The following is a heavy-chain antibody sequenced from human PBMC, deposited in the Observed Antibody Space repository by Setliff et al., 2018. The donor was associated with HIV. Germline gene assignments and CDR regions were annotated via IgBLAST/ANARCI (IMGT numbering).Heavy chain of an antibody. Sequence: ASVKVSCKASGYTFTSYGISWVRQAPGQGLEWMGWISAYNGNTNYAQKLQGRVTMTTDTSTSTAYMELKSLRSDDTAVYYCARDSEWGSYIFWTFDIWGQGTMVTVSS. J-gene: IGHJ3*02. D-gene: IGHD1-26*01. CDR3: ARDSEWGSYIFWTFDI. CDR1: GYTFTSYG. V-gene: IGHV1-18*01. CDR2: ISAYNGNT.